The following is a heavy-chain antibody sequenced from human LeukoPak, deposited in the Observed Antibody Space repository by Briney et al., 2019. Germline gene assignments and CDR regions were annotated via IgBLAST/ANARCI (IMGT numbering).Heavy chain of an antibody. CDR2: ISSNGGST. D-gene: IGHD6-13*01. CDR1: GFTFSSYA. CDR3: ARDKVAGFAAAGHGWFDP. V-gene: IGHV3-64*01. J-gene: IGHJ5*02. Sequence: GGSLRLSCAASGFTFSSYAMHWVRQAPGKGLEYVSAISSNGGSTYYANSVKGRFTISRDNSKNTLYLQMGSLRAEDMAVYYCARDKVAGFAAAGHGWFDPWGQGTLVTVSS.